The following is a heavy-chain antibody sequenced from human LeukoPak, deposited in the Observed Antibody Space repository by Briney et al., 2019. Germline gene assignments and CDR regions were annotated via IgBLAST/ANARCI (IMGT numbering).Heavy chain of an antibody. V-gene: IGHV3-74*01. CDR3: ARDYYDFWSGYYNYYYYYMDV. CDR1: GFTFSNSW. Sequence: GESLRLSCAASGFTFSNSWMQWVRQAPGKGLVWVSRINSDGSSTSYADSVKGRFTISRDNAKNTLYLQMNSLRAEDTAVYYCARDYYDFWSGYYNYYYYYMDVWGKGTTVTVSS. D-gene: IGHD3-3*01. CDR2: INSDGSST. J-gene: IGHJ6*03.